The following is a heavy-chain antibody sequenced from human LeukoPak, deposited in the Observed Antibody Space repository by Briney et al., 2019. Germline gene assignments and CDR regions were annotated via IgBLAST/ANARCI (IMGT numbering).Heavy chain of an antibody. V-gene: IGHV3-7*03. CDR1: GFTFSSYW. CDR3: ASWPGGWYGEDS. D-gene: IGHD6-19*01. J-gene: IGHJ4*02. CDR2: IKQDGSEK. Sequence: PGGSLRHSCAASGFTFSSYWMSWVRQAPGKGLEWVANIKQDGSEKYYVDSVKGRFTISRDTPKNTLYLQMNSLRVEDTAVYYCASWPGGWYGEDSWGQGTLVTVSS.